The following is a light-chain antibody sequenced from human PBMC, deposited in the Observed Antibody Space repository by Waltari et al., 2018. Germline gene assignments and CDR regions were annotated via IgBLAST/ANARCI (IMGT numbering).Light chain of an antibody. CDR3: QSYDSSLSSYV. Sequence: QSVLTQAPSVSGAPGQRVTISCTGSSSNIGAGYDVHWYQQLPGTAPKLLIYGNNKRPSGVPDRVSGSKSGTSASLAITGLQAEDEADYYCQSYDSSLSSYVFGTGTKVTVL. CDR2: GNN. V-gene: IGLV1-40*01. CDR1: SSNIGAGYD. J-gene: IGLJ1*01.